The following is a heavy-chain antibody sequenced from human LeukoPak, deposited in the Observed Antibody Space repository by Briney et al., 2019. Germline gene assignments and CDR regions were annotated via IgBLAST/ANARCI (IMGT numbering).Heavy chain of an antibody. CDR2: ISGSGGST. V-gene: IGHV3-23*01. Sequence: GGSLRLSCAASGFTFSSYAMSWVRQAPGKGLEWVSAISGSGGSTYYADSVKGRSTISRDNSKNTLYLQMNSLRAEDTAVYYCAKTHDYGDYVFDYWGQGTLVTVSS. CDR3: AKTHDYGDYVFDY. CDR1: GFTFSSYA. J-gene: IGHJ4*02. D-gene: IGHD4-17*01.